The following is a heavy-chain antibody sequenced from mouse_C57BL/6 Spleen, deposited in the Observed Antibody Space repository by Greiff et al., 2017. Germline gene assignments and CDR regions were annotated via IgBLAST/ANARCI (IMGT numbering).Heavy chain of an antibody. CDR2: IDPSDSYT. J-gene: IGHJ3*01. Sequence: QVQLQQSGAELVMPGASVKLSCKASGYTFTSYWMHWVKQRPGQGLEWIGEIDPSDSYTNYNQKFKGKSTLTVDKSSSTAYMQLSSLTSEDSAVYYCARYSAGTGDAYWGQGTLVTVSA. D-gene: IGHD3-3*01. CDR1: GYTFTSYW. V-gene: IGHV1-69*01. CDR3: ARYSAGTGDAY.